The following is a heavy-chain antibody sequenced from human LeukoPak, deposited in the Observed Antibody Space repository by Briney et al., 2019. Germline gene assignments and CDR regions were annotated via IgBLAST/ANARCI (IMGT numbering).Heavy chain of an antibody. V-gene: IGHV1-18*01. CDR1: GYIFSSFG. CDR3: ARGCTGVGATSCVAFDI. Sequence: ASVKVPCKASGYIFSSFGISWVRQAPGQGLEWMGWISAYNGNTNYAQKLQGRVTMTTDTSTSTAYMELRSLRSDDTAVYYCARGCTGVGATSCVAFDIWGQGTMVTVSS. CDR2: ISAYNGNT. D-gene: IGHD1-26*01. J-gene: IGHJ3*02.